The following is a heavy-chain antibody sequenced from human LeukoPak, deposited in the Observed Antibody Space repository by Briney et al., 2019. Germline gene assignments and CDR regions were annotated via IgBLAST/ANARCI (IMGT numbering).Heavy chain of an antibody. Sequence: ASVKVSCKASGYSFTRYGITWVRQAPGQGLEWMGWISPYNGNTNYAQKLQGRVTMSTDTSTSTAYMELRSLRSDDTAMYYCARDYFGSGPYYAFEIWGQGTMVTVSS. CDR1: GYSFTRYG. CDR3: ARDYFGSGPYYAFEI. V-gene: IGHV1-18*01. D-gene: IGHD3-10*01. J-gene: IGHJ3*02. CDR2: ISPYNGNT.